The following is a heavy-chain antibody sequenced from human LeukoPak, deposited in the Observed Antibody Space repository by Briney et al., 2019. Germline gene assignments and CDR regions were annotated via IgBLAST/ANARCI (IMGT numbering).Heavy chain of an antibody. J-gene: IGHJ4*02. Sequence: GGSLRLSCAASGFTFSSYAMSWVRQAPGKGPEWASAISGSGGSTYYADSVKGRFTISRDNSKNTLYLQMNSLRAEDTAVYYCTRHAYDSSGYLVARDYWGQGTLVTVSS. V-gene: IGHV3-23*01. CDR1: GFTFSSYA. CDR2: ISGSGGST. D-gene: IGHD3-22*01. CDR3: TRHAYDSSGYLVARDY.